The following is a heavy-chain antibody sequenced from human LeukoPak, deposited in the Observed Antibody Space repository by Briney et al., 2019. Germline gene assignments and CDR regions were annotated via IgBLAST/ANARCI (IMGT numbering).Heavy chain of an antibody. CDR3: ARCPRDYGDYPYDY. CDR1: GGSISSSSYY. CDR2: IYYSGST. J-gene: IGHJ4*02. Sequence: SETLSLTCTVSGGSISSSSYYWSWIRQPPGKGLEWIGFIYYSGSTNYNPSLKSRVTISVDTSKNQFSLRLSSVTAADTAVYYCARCPRDYGDYPYDYWGQGTLVTVSS. D-gene: IGHD4-17*01. V-gene: IGHV4-61*05.